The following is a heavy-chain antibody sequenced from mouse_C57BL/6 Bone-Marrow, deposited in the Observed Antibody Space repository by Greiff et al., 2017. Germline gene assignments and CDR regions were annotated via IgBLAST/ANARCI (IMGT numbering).Heavy chain of an antibody. D-gene: IGHD2-2*01. Sequence: QVQLQQPGAELVKPGASVKMSCKASGYTFTSYWITWVKQRPGQGLEWIGDIYPGSGSTNYNEKFKSKATLTVDTSSSTAYMQLSSLTSEDSAVYYCAREDDGYDLYYAMDYWGQGTSVTVSS. J-gene: IGHJ4*01. CDR1: GYTFTSYW. CDR2: IYPGSGST. V-gene: IGHV1-55*01. CDR3: AREDDGYDLYYAMDY.